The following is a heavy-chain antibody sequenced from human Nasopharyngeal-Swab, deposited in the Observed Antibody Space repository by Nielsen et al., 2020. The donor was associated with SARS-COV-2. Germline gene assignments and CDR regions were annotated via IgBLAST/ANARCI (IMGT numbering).Heavy chain of an antibody. V-gene: IGHV3-9*01. CDR2: ITWNGGRI. CDR3: TRSRSVEPIDS. D-gene: IGHD1-26*01. J-gene: IGHJ5*01. Sequence: GGSLRLSCAASGFRFGDYGFHWVRQAPGKGLEGVSGITWNGGRIAYADSVKGRFTISRDNAKTSLYLQMNSLRPEDTALSFCTRSRSVEPIDSWGQGTLVTVSP. CDR1: GFRFGDYG.